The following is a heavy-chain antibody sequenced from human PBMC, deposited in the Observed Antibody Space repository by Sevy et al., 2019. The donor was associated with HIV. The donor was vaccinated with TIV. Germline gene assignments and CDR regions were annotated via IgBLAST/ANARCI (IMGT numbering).Heavy chain of an antibody. CDR3: AGENAWGRGYS. V-gene: IGHV4-59*08. CDR1: GGSITSLY. CDR2: RDYNGHI. D-gene: IGHD1-26*01. J-gene: IGHJ4*02. Sequence: SETLSLTCTVSGGSITSLYWNWIRQPPGKGLQWIATRDYNGHINYNPSLKSRVTLSLDTSKNQFSLRLSSVTAADTAMYYCAGENAWGRGYSWGQGTLVTVSS.